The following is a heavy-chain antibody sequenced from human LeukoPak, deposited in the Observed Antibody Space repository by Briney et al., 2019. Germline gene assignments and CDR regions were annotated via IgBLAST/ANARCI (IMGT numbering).Heavy chain of an antibody. J-gene: IGHJ6*02. CDR2: INSDGSST. V-gene: IGHV3-74*01. CDR1: GFTFRSNW. Sequence: GGSLRLSCAASGFTFRSNWMHWVRQAPGKGLELVSRINSDGSSTSYADSVKGRFTISRDNAKNTLYLQMNSLRAEDTAVYYCAREGYYYGMDVWGQGTTVTVSS. CDR3: AREGYYYGMDV.